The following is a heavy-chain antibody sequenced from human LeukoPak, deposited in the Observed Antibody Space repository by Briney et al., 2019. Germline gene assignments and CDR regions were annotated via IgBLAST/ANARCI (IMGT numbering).Heavy chain of an antibody. CDR3: ARAHFSGSFGY. CDR1: GFIFDDYG. J-gene: IGHJ4*02. V-gene: IGHV3-20*04. D-gene: IGHD1-26*01. Sequence: PGGSLRLSCAASGFIFDDYGMSWVRQAPGKGLVCGSGINWNGGSTSYADSVKGRFTISRDNAKNSLYLQMNSLRAEDTAFYYCARAHFSGSFGYWGQGTLVTVSS. CDR2: INWNGGST.